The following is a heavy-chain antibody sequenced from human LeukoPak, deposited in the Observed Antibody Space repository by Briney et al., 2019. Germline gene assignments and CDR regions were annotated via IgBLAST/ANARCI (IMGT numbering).Heavy chain of an antibody. V-gene: IGHV3-33*01. Sequence: PGRSLRLSCAASGFTFSSYGMHWVRQAPGKGLEWVAVIWYDGSNKYYADSVKGRFTISRDNSKNTLYLQMNSLRAEDTAVYYCARGLLGYCSSTSCSRRSYYFDYWGQGTPVTVAS. J-gene: IGHJ4*02. CDR1: GFTFSSYG. CDR3: ARGLLGYCSSTSCSRRSYYFDY. CDR2: IWYDGSNK. D-gene: IGHD2-2*01.